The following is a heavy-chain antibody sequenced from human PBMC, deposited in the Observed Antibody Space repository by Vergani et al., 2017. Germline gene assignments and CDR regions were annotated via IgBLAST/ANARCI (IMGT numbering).Heavy chain of an antibody. J-gene: IGHJ4*02. CDR3: ARHTTYTDS. Sequence: EVELVQSGPDMRKPGESLNIPCKVSEYSFGHYWIGWVRQMPGKGLEWVGNIYPADSDTRYSPSFQGQVTISADKSISTAFLQWDSLKASDTALYYCARHTTYTDSWGQGTLVTVSS. D-gene: IGHD1-1*01. V-gene: IGHV5-51*01. CDR1: EYSFGHYW. CDR2: IYPADSDT.